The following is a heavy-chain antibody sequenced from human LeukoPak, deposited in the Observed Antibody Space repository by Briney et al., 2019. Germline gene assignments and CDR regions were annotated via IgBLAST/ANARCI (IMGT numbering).Heavy chain of an antibody. Sequence: GGSLRLSCAASGFTFSSYAMSWVRQAPGKGLEWVSAISGSGGSTYYADSVKGRFTISRDNSKNTLYLQMNSLRAEDTAVYYCAKDDFWTLFYYYGMDVWGQGTTVTVSS. CDR3: AKDDFWTLFYYYGMDV. CDR1: GFTFSSYA. CDR2: ISGSGGST. V-gene: IGHV3-23*01. D-gene: IGHD3-3*01. J-gene: IGHJ6*02.